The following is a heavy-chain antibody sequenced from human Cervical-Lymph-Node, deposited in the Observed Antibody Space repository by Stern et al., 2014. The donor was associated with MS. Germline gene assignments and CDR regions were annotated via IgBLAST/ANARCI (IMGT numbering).Heavy chain of an antibody. D-gene: IGHD4-17*01. CDR2: ISDDGTNE. CDR1: GFTLSTYA. V-gene: IGHV3-30*04. CDR3: ARGGSRDDYGDAFNL. Sequence: MQLVESGGGVVQPGRSLRLSCAASGFTLSTYAMHWVRQAPGKGLERVSLISDDGTNEHYADSVKGRFTISRDNSKSTVYLQMNRLTADDTAVYYCARGGSRDDYGDAFNLWGQGTMVTVSS. J-gene: IGHJ3*01.